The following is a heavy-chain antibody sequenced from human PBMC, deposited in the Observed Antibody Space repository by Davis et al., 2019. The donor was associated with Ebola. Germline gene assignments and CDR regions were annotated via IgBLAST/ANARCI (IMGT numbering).Heavy chain of an antibody. CDR3: AGFGSSPGGWYFDL. V-gene: IGHV4-59*08. D-gene: IGHD6-6*01. CDR2: IYHSGST. CDR1: GDSISGYF. Sequence: SETLSLTCTVSGDSISGYFWSWIRQPPGKGLEWIGYIYHSGSTNYNPSLKSRVTISVDTSMNQFSLKLSSLTAADTAGYYCAGFGSSPGGWYFDLWGRGSLVAVSS. J-gene: IGHJ2*01.